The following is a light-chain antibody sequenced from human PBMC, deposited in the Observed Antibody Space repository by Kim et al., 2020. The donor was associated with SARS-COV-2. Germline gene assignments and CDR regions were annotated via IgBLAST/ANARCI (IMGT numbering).Light chain of an antibody. CDR3: QKYNSAPWT. V-gene: IGKV1-27*01. CDR1: QGISNY. CDR2: LAS. J-gene: IGKJ1*01. Sequence: DIQMTQSPSSLSASVGDRVTIACRASQGISNYLAWYQQKPGKVPMLLIYLASTLQSGVPSRFSGSGSGTDFTLTISSLQPEDVATYYCQKYNSAPWTFGQGTKVDIK.